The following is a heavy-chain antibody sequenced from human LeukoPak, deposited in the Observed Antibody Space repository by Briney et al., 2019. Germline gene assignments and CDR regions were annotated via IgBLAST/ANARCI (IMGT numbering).Heavy chain of an antibody. V-gene: IGHV3-21*01. J-gene: IGHJ6*02. CDR2: ISSSSSYI. CDR1: GFTFSSYS. Sequence: PGGSLRLSCAASGFTFSSYSMNWVRQAPGKGLEGVSSISSSSSYIYYADSVKGRFTISRDNAKNSLYLQMNSLRAEDTAVYYCARAGYCSSTSPCIMDVWGQGTTVTVSS. D-gene: IGHD2-2*01. CDR3: ARAGYCSSTSPCIMDV.